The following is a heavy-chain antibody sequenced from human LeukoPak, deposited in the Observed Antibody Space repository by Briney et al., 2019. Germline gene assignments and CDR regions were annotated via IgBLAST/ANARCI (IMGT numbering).Heavy chain of an antibody. J-gene: IGHJ6*03. CDR3: ARNGGGGYYDFWSGYRNYMDV. CDR1: GGSIGSYY. V-gene: IGHV4-59*01. Sequence: SETLSLTCTVSGGSIGSYYWSWIRQPPGKGLEWIGYIYYSGSTNYNPSLKSRVTISVDTSKNQFSLKLSSVTAADTAVYYCARNGGGGYYDFWSGYRNYMDVWGKGTTVTVSS. D-gene: IGHD3-3*01. CDR2: IYYSGST.